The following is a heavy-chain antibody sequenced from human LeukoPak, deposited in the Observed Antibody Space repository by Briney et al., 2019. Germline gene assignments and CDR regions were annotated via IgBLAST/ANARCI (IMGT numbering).Heavy chain of an antibody. CDR1: GFTFSNYW. D-gene: IGHD6-19*01. CDR2: ISGDGSRI. CDR3: LSSLITEAGTSANY. V-gene: IGHV3-74*01. Sequence: PGGSLRLSCAASGFTFSNYWMHWVRQPSGKGLVWVSGISGDGSRISYADSVKGRFTISRDNAKNTLLLQMSSLRAEDTAVYFCLSSLITEAGTSANYWGPGTLVTVSS. J-gene: IGHJ4*02.